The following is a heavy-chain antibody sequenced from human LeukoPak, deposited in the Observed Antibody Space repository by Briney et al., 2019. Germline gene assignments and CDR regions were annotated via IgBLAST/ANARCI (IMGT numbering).Heavy chain of an antibody. CDR2: IYYSGST. CDR3: ASITHYGSGSYSIGEFDY. CDR1: GGSISSSSYY. J-gene: IGHJ4*02. D-gene: IGHD3-10*01. Sequence: PSETLSLTCTVSGGSISSSSYYWGWIRQPPGKGLEWIGSIYYSGSTYYNPSLKSRVTISVDTSKNQFSLKLSSVTAADTAVYYCASITHYGSGSYSIGEFDYWGQGTLVTVSS. V-gene: IGHV4-39*01.